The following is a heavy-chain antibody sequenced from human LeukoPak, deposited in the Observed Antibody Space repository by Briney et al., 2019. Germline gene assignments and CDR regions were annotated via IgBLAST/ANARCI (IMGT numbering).Heavy chain of an antibody. CDR2: ISSSGSTI. CDR1: GFTFSSYE. D-gene: IGHD3-16*01. Sequence: GGSLRLSCAASGFTFSSYEMNWVRQAPGKGQERVSYISSSGSTIYYADSVKGRFTISRDNVKNSLYLQMNSLRAEDTAVYFCAGALPRTVLTDAFDIWGQGTMATVSS. CDR3: AGALPRTVLTDAFDI. V-gene: IGHV3-48*03. J-gene: IGHJ3*02.